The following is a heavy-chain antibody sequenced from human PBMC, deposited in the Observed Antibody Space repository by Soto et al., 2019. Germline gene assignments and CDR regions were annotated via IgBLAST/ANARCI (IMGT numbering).Heavy chain of an antibody. V-gene: IGHV4-61*01. J-gene: IGHJ4*02. D-gene: IGHD6-13*01. Sequence: QVQLQESGPGLVKPSETLSLTCTVSGGSVSSGSYYWSWIRQPPVKGLEWIGYIYYSGSTNYNPSLMSRVTISVDTSKNQFSLKLSSVTAADTAVYYCARHQEAAAGTFDYWGQGTLVTVSS. CDR2: IYYSGST. CDR1: GGSVSSGSYY. CDR3: ARHQEAAAGTFDY.